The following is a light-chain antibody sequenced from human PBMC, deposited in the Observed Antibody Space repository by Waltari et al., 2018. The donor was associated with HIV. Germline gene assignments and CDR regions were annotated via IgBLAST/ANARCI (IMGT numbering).Light chain of an antibody. CDR3: SSYGDSLRVL. CDR2: EVT. V-gene: IGLV2-8*01. J-gene: IGLJ3*02. Sequence: QSALTQPPSASGSLGQSVTISCTGPSRDIGAYASVSWFQQHPRSAPKLLLYEVTRRPSSVSDRFSGSRSGSTAFLTVAGLQPDDEATYFCSSYGDSLRVLFGGGTNVTVL. CDR1: SRDIGAYAS.